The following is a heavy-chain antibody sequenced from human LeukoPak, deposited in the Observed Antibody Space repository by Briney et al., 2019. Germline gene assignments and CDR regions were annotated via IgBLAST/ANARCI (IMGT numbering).Heavy chain of an antibody. CDR3: ARDSPLAGVDP. Sequence: GGSLRLSCAASGFTVSSNSMSWVRQAPGKGLEWVSIIYSGGTTYYADSVKGRFTISRDHSKNTLYLQMNSLRAEDTAVYYCARDSPLAGVDPWGQGTLVTVSS. J-gene: IGHJ5*02. CDR2: IYSGGTT. V-gene: IGHV3-53*01. CDR1: GFTVSSNS. D-gene: IGHD3-10*01.